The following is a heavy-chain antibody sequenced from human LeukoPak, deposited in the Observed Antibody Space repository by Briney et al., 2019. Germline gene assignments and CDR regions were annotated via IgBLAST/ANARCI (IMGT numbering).Heavy chain of an antibody. CDR1: GGSFSTYY. J-gene: IGHJ5*02. V-gene: IGHV4-34*01. D-gene: IGHD1-26*01. Sequence: PSETLSLTCAVSGGSFSTYYWSWIRQPPGKGLEWIGEINHSGSTNYNPSLKSRITISVDPSKNQFSLKLSSVTAADTALYYCARDRSRKGGSRYWLVLWGQGTLVTVSS. CDR3: ARDRSRKGGSRYWLVL. CDR2: INHSGST.